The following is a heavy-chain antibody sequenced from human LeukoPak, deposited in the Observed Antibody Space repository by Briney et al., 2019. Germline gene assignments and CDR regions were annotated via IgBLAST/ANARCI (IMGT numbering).Heavy chain of an antibody. V-gene: IGHV1-69*05. CDR3: ARDRLRRLIAAAGTGWFDP. Sequence: SVKVSCKASGGTFSSYAISWVRQAPGQGLEWMGGIIPIFGTANYAQKFQGRVTITTDESTSTAYMELSSLRSEDTAVYYCARDRLRRLIAAAGTGWFDPWGQGTLVTVSS. CDR2: IIPIFGTA. J-gene: IGHJ5*02. CDR1: GGTFSSYA. D-gene: IGHD6-13*01.